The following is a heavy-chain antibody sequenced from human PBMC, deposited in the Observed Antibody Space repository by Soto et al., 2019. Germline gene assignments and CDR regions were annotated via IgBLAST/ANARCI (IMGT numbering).Heavy chain of an antibody. D-gene: IGHD6-19*01. CDR1: GFTFSSYS. Sequence: EVQLVESGGGLVKPGGSLRLSCAASGFTFSSYSMNWVRQAPGKGLEWVSSISSSSSYIYYADSVKGRFTISRDNAKNSLYRQMNSLRAEDTAVNYCARTSRYGCNLNWYLDLWGRGTLVTVSS. CDR3: ARTSRYGCNLNWYLDL. V-gene: IGHV3-21*01. CDR2: ISSSSSYI. J-gene: IGHJ2*01.